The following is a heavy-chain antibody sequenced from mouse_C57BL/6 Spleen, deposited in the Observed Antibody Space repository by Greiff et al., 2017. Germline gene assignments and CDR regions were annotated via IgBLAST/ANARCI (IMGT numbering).Heavy chain of an antibody. V-gene: IGHV14-4*01. Sequence: VQLKESGAELVRPGASVKLSCTASGFNIKDDYMHWVKQRPEQGLEWIGWIDPENGDTEYASKFQGKATITADTSSNTAYLQLSSLTSEDTAVYYCTGGNYYFDYWGQGTTLTVSS. CDR1: GFNIKDDY. CDR2: IDPENGDT. D-gene: IGHD2-1*01. CDR3: TGGNYYFDY. J-gene: IGHJ2*01.